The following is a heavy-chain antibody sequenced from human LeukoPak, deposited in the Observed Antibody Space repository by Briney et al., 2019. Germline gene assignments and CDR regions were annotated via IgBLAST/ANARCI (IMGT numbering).Heavy chain of an antibody. Sequence: GGSLRLSCAAPGFTFGDYAMHWVRQAPGKGLEWVSLISADSDSTYYADSVKGRFTISRDNSKNSLYLQMSSLTTDDTALYYCAKERADIPYYYHGMDVWGQGTTVTVSS. CDR1: GFTFGDYA. CDR3: AKERADIPYYYHGMDV. D-gene: IGHD2-2*02. V-gene: IGHV3-43*02. J-gene: IGHJ6*02. CDR2: ISADSDST.